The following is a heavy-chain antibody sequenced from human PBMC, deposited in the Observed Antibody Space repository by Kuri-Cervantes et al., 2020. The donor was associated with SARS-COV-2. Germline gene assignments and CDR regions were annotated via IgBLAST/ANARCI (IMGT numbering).Heavy chain of an antibody. CDR3: ARVIPAAILLTGSGSNWFDP. D-gene: IGHD2-2*01. J-gene: IGHJ5*02. Sequence: ETLSLTCAASGFTFSSYAMSWVRQAPGKGLEWVANIKQDGSEKYYVDSVKGRFTISRDNAKNSLYLQMNSLRAEDTAVYYCARVIPAAILLTGSGSNWFDPWGQGTLVTVSS. CDR2: IKQDGSEK. CDR1: GFTFSSYA. V-gene: IGHV3-7*01.